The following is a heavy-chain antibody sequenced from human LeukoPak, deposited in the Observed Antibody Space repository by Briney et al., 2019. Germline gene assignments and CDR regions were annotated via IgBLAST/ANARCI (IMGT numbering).Heavy chain of an antibody. Sequence: GGSLRLSCAASGFTFSTYSMNWVRQAPGKGLEWVSYIRSCSSTIYYADSVKGRFTISRDNAKNSLYLQMNSLRAEDTAVYYCARDLSNYYDSSGYFDYWGQGTLVTVSS. CDR3: ARDLSNYYDSSGYFDY. V-gene: IGHV3-48*01. D-gene: IGHD3-22*01. J-gene: IGHJ4*02. CDR1: GFTFSTYS. CDR2: IRSCSSTI.